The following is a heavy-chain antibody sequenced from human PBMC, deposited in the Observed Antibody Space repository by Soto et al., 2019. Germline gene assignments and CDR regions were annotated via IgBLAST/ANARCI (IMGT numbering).Heavy chain of an antibody. CDR1: GFTFNNYA. J-gene: IGHJ6*02. CDR2: ISGRGGST. Sequence: LRLSCAASGFTFNNYAMSWVRQAPDKGLEWASAISGRGGSTYYADSVKGRFTISRDNSKNTLFLQMNSLRAEDTAVYYCAKDSTVTTSLYSYYYGLDVWGQGTTVTVSS. V-gene: IGHV3-23*01. D-gene: IGHD4-17*01. CDR3: AKDSTVTTSLYSYYYGLDV.